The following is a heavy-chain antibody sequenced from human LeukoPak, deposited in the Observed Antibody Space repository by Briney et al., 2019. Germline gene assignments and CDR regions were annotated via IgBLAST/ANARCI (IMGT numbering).Heavy chain of an antibody. CDR2: ISSSGSTI. CDR1: GFTFSSYE. V-gene: IGHV3-48*03. Sequence: TGGSLRLSCAASGFTFSSYEMNWVRQAPGKGLEWVSYISSSGSTIYYADSVKGRFTISRDNSKNTLYLQMNSLRAEDTAVYYCAKDPHWFGELFTLYYFDYWGQGTLVTVSS. D-gene: IGHD3-10*01. CDR3: AKDPHWFGELFTLYYFDY. J-gene: IGHJ4*02.